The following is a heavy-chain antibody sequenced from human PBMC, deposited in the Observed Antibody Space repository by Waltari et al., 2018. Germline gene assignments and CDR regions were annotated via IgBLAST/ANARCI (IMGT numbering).Heavy chain of an antibody. Sequence: EVQLLESGGGLVQPGGSLRLSCAASGFTFSSYAMSWVRQAPGKGLEWVSAISGSGGSTYHADSVKGRLTISRDKSKNTLYLQMNSLRAEDTAVYYCAKGSDSSSWYGNDYWGQGTLVTVSS. CDR2: ISGSGGST. J-gene: IGHJ4*02. D-gene: IGHD6-13*01. V-gene: IGHV3-23*01. CDR3: AKGSDSSSWYGNDY. CDR1: GFTFSSYA.